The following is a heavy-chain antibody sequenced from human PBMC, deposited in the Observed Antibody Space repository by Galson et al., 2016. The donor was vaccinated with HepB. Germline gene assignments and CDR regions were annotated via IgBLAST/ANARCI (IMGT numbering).Heavy chain of an antibody. V-gene: IGHV3-23*01. CDR1: GFSFTNYA. Sequence: SLRLSCAASGFSFTNYAMNWVRQAPGKGLEWVSSISVGGGSTYYADAVKGRFTISRDNSKNTLYLQTNSLRAEDTARYYCAKGRLAARGRCDYWGQGNLVTVSS. J-gene: IGHJ4*02. CDR3: AKGRLAARGRCDY. CDR2: ISVGGGST. D-gene: IGHD6-13*01.